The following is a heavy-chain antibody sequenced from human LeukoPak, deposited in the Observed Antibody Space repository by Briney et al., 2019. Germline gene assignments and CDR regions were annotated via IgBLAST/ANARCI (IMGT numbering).Heavy chain of an antibody. Sequence: ASVKVSCKASGGTFSSYAISWVRQAPGQGLEWMGGIIPIFGTANYAQKFQGRVTITADESTSTAYMELSSLRSEDTAVYYCARGYYDFWSGYYPFGYWGQGTLVTVSS. CDR1: GGTFSSYA. CDR2: IIPIFGTA. CDR3: ARGYYDFWSGYYPFGY. V-gene: IGHV1-69*13. J-gene: IGHJ4*02. D-gene: IGHD3-3*01.